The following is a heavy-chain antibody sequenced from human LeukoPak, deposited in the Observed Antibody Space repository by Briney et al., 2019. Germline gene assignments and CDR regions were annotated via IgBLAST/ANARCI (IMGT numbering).Heavy chain of an antibody. J-gene: IGHJ4*02. CDR1: GGSFSGYY. Sequence: TSETLSLTCAVYGGSFSGYYWSWIRQPPGKGLEWIGEINHSGSTNYNPSLKSRVTISLDTSKNQFSLKLSSVTAADTAVYYCAGHHPRNTVDFWGQGTLVTVSS. CDR2: INHSGST. CDR3: AGHHPRNTVDF. V-gene: IGHV4-34*01. D-gene: IGHD2/OR15-2a*01.